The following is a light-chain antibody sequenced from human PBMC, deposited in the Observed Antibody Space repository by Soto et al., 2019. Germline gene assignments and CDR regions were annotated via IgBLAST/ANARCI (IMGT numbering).Light chain of an antibody. CDR2: AAT. J-gene: IGKJ4*01. CDR1: QTISSW. Sequence: DIQMTQSPSTLSASVGDRVTITCRASQTISSWLAWYQQKPGKAPKLLIYAATVLQGGVPSRCSGTGSATEFILTSSSLQPEDFATYYCQQVNTYPLTFGGGTKVDIK. CDR3: QQVNTYPLT. V-gene: IGKV1-5*01.